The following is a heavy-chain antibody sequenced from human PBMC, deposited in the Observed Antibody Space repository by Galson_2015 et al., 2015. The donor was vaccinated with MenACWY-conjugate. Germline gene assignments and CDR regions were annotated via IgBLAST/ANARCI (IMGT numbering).Heavy chain of an antibody. Sequence: SETLSLTCTVSGGSISSSSYYWGWIRQPPGKGLEWIGSIYYSGSTYYNPSLKSRVTISVDTSKNQFSLKLSSVTAADTAVYYCARGRIAVAGDNLDYWGQGTLVTVSS. CDR1: GGSISSSSYY. V-gene: IGHV4-39*07. CDR2: IYYSGST. D-gene: IGHD6-19*01. CDR3: ARGRIAVAGDNLDY. J-gene: IGHJ4*02.